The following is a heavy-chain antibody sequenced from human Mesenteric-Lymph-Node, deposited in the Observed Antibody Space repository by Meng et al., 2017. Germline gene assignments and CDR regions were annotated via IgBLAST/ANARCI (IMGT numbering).Heavy chain of an antibody. Sequence: ASVKVSCKASGYTFTSYDINWVRQATGQGLEWMGWMNPNSGNTGYAQKFQGRVTITRNTSISTAYMELSSLRPEDTAVYYCARGKKVDTAMTYWGQGTLVTVSS. J-gene: IGHJ4*02. V-gene: IGHV1-8*03. CDR1: GYTFTSYD. CDR2: MNPNSGNT. CDR3: ARGKKVDTAMTY. D-gene: IGHD5-18*01.